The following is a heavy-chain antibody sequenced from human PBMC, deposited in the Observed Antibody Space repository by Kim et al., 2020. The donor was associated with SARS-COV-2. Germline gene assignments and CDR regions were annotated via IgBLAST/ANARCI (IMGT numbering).Heavy chain of an antibody. D-gene: IGHD2-2*01. CDR2: IDPSDSYT. J-gene: IGHJ6*02. CDR3: ASLPAGTGYYYGMDV. Sequence: GESLKISCKGSGYSFTSYWISWVRQMPGKGLEWMGRIDPSDSYTNYSPSFQGHVTISADKSISTAYLQWSSLKASDTAMYYCASLPAGTGYYYGMDVWGQGTTVTVSS. CDR1: GYSFTSYW. V-gene: IGHV5-10-1*01.